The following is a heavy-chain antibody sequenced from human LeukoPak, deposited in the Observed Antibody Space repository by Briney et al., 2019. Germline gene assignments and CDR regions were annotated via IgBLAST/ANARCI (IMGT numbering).Heavy chain of an antibody. V-gene: IGHV1-69*13. CDR3: ASLSFIAAAGMDFDY. CDR2: IIPIFGTA. CDR1: GYTFTSYA. D-gene: IGHD6-13*01. Sequence: GASVKVSCKASGYTFTSYAISWVRQAPGQGLEWMGGIIPIFGTANYAQKFQGRVTITADESTSTAYMELSSLRSEDTAVYYCASLSFIAAAGMDFDYWGQGTLVTVSS. J-gene: IGHJ4*02.